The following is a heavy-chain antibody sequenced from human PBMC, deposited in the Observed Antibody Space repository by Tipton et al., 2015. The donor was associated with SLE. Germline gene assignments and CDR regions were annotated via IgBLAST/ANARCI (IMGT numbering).Heavy chain of an antibody. D-gene: IGHD6-13*01. CDR2: INHSGST. V-gene: IGHV4-34*01. CDR1: GGSFRGYY. Sequence: LRLSCAVYGGSFRGYYWSWIRQPPGKGLEWIGEINHSGSTNYNPSLKSRVTISVDTSKNQFSLKLSSVTAADTAVYYCARGGGKADRGWFDPWGQGTLVTVSS. J-gene: IGHJ5*02. CDR3: ARGGGKADRGWFDP.